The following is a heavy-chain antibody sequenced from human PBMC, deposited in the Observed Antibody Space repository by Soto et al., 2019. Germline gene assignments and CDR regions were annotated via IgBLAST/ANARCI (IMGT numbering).Heavy chain of an antibody. CDR2: IYTGETT. D-gene: IGHD3-3*01. Sequence: PGGSLRLSCVGSGLTVTGVDMTWVRLAPGKGLEPISSIYTGETTFYVDSVKGRFTISRDDSRNTLYLQMNSLRAEDTAVYYCARDSAYNDFWSGVMESYSYNMDVWGQGTTVTVSS. CDR3: ARDSAYNDFWSGVMESYSYNMDV. V-gene: IGHV3-66*01. J-gene: IGHJ6*02. CDR1: GLTVTGVD.